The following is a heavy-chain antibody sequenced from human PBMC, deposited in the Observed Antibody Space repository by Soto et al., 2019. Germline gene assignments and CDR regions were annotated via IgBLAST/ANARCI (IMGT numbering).Heavy chain of an antibody. Sequence: SETLSLTCTVSGSSISSGDYYWSWIRQPPGKGLEWIGYIYYSGSTYYNPSLKSRVTISVDTSKNQFSLKLSSVTAADTAVYYCARATWDGGVACFDYWGQGTLVTVSS. J-gene: IGHJ4*02. CDR2: IYYSGST. CDR3: ARATWDGGVACFDY. CDR1: GSSISSGDYY. D-gene: IGHD2-8*02. V-gene: IGHV4-30-4*01.